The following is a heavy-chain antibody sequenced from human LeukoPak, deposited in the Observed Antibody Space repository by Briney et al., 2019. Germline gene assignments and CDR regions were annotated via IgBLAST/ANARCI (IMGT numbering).Heavy chain of an antibody. J-gene: IGHJ3*02. D-gene: IGHD2-2*01. CDR1: GFTFSSYE. CDR2: ISSSGTPI. V-gene: IGHV3-48*03. CDR3: ARGGYCSSSVCYSLNAFDI. Sequence: GGSLRLSCAASGFTFSSYEMNWVHQAPGKGLEWVSYISSSGTPIYYADSVKGRFTISRDNAKNSLYLQMNSLRAEDTAVYYCARGGYCSSSVCYSLNAFDIWGQGTMFTVSS.